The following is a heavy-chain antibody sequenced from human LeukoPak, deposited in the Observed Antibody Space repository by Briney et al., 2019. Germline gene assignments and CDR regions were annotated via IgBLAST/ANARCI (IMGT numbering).Heavy chain of an antibody. CDR1: GFTFSSYA. CDR3: AKAPTYYYGSGSHSVLDY. D-gene: IGHD3-10*01. V-gene: IGHV3-23*01. Sequence: GGTLRLSCAASGFTFSSYAMSWVRQAPGKGLEWVSSISGGGGSTHYADSVKGRFTISRDNSKNTLYLQMNSLRAEDTAVYYCAKAPTYYYGSGSHSVLDYWGQGTLVTVSS. J-gene: IGHJ4*02. CDR2: ISGGGGST.